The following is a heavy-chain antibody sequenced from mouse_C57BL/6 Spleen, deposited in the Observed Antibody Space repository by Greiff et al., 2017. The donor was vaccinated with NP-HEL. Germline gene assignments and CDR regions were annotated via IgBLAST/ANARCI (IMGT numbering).Heavy chain of an antibody. CDR1: GYTFTDYY. J-gene: IGHJ3*01. CDR3: ARSYDYDGFAY. CDR2: INPSNGGT. Sequence: VQLQQSGPELVKPGASVKISCKASGYTFTDYYINWVKQRPGQGLEWIGNINPSNGGTNYNEKFKSKATLTVDKSSSTAYMQLSSLTSEDSAVYYCARSYDYDGFAYWGQETLVTVST. D-gene: IGHD2-4*01. V-gene: IGHV1-53*01.